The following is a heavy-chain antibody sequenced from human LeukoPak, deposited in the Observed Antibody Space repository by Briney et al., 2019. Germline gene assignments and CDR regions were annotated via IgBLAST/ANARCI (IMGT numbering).Heavy chain of an antibody. Sequence: PSETLSLTCTVSGGSISSYYWSWIRQPAGKGLEWIGRIYTGGSTNYNPSLKSRVTMSVDTSKNQFSLKLSSVTAADTAVYYCARGYCSSTSCLRDYYGMDAWGQGTTVTVSS. D-gene: IGHD2-2*01. J-gene: IGHJ6*02. CDR1: GGSISSYY. CDR3: ARGYCSSTSCLRDYYGMDA. CDR2: IYTGGST. V-gene: IGHV4-4*07.